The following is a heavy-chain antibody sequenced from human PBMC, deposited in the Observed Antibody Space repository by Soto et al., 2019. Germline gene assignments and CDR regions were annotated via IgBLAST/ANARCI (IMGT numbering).Heavy chain of an antibody. CDR3: AREGDLPYYYYGLDV. Sequence: ASWKVSCKASGYTFTSNCISWVRQAPGQGLEWIGWISGYNGKTNYAQKVQDRVTMPTDTSTSTVYMELRSLRSDDTAVYYCAREGDLPYYYYGLDVWGQGTTVTVSS. CDR1: GYTFTSNC. CDR2: ISGYNGKT. J-gene: IGHJ6*02. D-gene: IGHD2-21*02. V-gene: IGHV1-18*01.